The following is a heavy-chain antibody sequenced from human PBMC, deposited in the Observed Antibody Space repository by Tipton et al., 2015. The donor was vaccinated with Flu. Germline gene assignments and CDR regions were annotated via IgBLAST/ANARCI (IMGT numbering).Heavy chain of an antibody. CDR2: IYHNGDI. Sequence: TLSLTCAVSGYPISRGYYWGWIRQPPGKGLEWIGSIYHNGDIHFNPSLKSRVSISVDTSNNRFSLNLTSVTAADTAVYYCARAEIGDVDYWGQGTLVTVSS. V-gene: IGHV4-38-2*01. CDR1: GYPISRGYY. J-gene: IGHJ4*02. D-gene: IGHD2/OR15-2a*01. CDR3: ARAEIGDVDY.